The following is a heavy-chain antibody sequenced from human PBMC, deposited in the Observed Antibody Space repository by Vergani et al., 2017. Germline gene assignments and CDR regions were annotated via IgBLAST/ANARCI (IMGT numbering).Heavy chain of an antibody. J-gene: IGHJ4*02. V-gene: IGHV1-2*02. CDR1: GYTFTNYP. CDR3: ARLTVAGNSN. Sequence: QVQLLQSGSELKKPGASVRISCEASGYTFTNYPLIWVRQAPGQGLEWMGWINPNSGGTNYAQKFQGRVTMTRDTSISTAYMELSRLRSDDTAVYYCARLTVAGNSNWGQGTLVTVSS. CDR2: INPNSGGT. D-gene: IGHD6-19*01.